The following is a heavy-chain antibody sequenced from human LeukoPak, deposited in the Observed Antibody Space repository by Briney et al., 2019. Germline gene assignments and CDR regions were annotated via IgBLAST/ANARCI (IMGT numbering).Heavy chain of an antibody. CDR1: GFTFSTYS. Sequence: GGSLRLSCAASGFTFSTYSMNWVRQAPGKGLEWVSSISSSSTYIYSADSVKGRFTISRDNTKSSLYLQMNSLRAEDTAVYYCAELGITMIGGVWGKGTTVTISS. CDR2: ISSSSTYI. J-gene: IGHJ6*04. V-gene: IGHV3-21*01. CDR3: AELGITMIGGV. D-gene: IGHD3-10*02.